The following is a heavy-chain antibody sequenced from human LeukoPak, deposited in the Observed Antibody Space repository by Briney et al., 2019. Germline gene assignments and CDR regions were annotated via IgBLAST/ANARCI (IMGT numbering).Heavy chain of an antibody. Sequence: GASVKVSCKAAGGTFSSYAISWVRQAPGQGLEWMGGIIPIFGTANYAQKFQGRVTITADESTSTAYMELSSLRSEDTAVYYCAREGPDYYDSSGYNSPRDDAFDIWGQGTMVTVSS. CDR2: IIPIFGTA. V-gene: IGHV1-69*13. J-gene: IGHJ3*02. D-gene: IGHD3-22*01. CDR1: GGTFSSYA. CDR3: AREGPDYYDSSGYNSPRDDAFDI.